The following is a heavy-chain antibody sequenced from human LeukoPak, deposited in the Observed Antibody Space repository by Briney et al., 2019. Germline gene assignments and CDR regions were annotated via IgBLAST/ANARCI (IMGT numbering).Heavy chain of an antibody. CDR2: IWYDGSNK. Sequence: GRSLRLSCAASGFTFSSYGMHWVRQAPGKGLEWVAVIWYDGSNKYYADSVKGRFTISRDNSKSTLYLQVNSLRAEDTAVYYCARDLLYSGYETGYWGQGTLVTVSS. CDR3: ARDLLYSGYETGY. V-gene: IGHV3-33*01. D-gene: IGHD5-12*01. CDR1: GFTFSSYG. J-gene: IGHJ4*02.